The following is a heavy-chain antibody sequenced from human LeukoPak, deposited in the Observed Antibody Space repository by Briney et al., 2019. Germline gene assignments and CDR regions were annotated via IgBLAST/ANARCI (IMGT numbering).Heavy chain of an antibody. Sequence: GGSLRLSCAASGFTFDDYTMHWVRQAPGKGLEWVSLISWDGGSTYYADSVKGRFTISRDNSKNSLYLQMNSLRTEDTALYYCAKDIGVGYCNGCLFDYWGQGTLVTISS. CDR2: ISWDGGST. CDR1: GFTFDDYT. CDR3: AKDIGVGYCNGCLFDY. V-gene: IGHV3-43*01. D-gene: IGHD2-15*01. J-gene: IGHJ4*02.